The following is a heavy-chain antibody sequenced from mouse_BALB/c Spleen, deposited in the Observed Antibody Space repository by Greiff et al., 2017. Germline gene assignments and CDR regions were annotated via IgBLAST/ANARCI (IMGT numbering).Heavy chain of an antibody. CDR1: GFTFSSYA. D-gene: IGHD1-2*01. V-gene: IGHV5-6-5*01. CDR3: ARGGQFSIKSYWYFDV. J-gene: IGHJ1*01. CDR2: ISSGGST. Sequence: EVNVVESGGGLVKPGGSLKLSCAASGFTFSSYAMSWVRQTPEKRLEWVASISSGGSTYYPDSVKGRFTISRDNARNILYLQMSSLRSEDTAMYYCARGGQFSIKSYWYFDVWGAGTTVTVSS.